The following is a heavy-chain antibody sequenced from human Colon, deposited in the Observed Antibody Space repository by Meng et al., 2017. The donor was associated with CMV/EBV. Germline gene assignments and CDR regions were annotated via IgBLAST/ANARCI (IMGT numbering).Heavy chain of an antibody. D-gene: IGHD2-8*02. CDR2: IHWDDDK. CDR3: ARHSLTILTD. Sequence: IPVNNTAPSLFTPQHPLTLSGTFSGCSLTTTRAGVAWVRQPPGQAPELLALIHWDDDKRYSPSLKNRLNITKYTSKNQVVLSMTDLDPADTGTFYCARHSLTILTDWGQGALVTVSS. J-gene: IGHJ4*02. CDR1: GCSLTTTRAG. V-gene: IGHV2-5*02.